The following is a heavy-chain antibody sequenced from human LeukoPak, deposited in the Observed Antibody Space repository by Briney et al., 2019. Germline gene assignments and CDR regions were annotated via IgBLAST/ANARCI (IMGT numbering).Heavy chain of an antibody. D-gene: IGHD3-3*01. CDR2: IYNSGIT. CDR1: GFILTTKF. CDR3: ARASAAGNDFWAGYPPDA. Sequence: GWSLPQTCAGSGFILTTKFWSRVLQAPGKGLEWVSVIYNSGITYYPDSVKGRFTISRHNSDNAVYLQMNCMTGEDTAVYYCARASAAGNDFWAGYPPDA. V-gene: IGHV3-53*04. J-gene: IGHJ3*01.